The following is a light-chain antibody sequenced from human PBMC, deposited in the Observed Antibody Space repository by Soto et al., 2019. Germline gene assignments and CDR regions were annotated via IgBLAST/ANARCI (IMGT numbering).Light chain of an antibody. CDR3: QQYGGSPRT. Sequence: EIVLTQSPGNLSLSPGERDTLSCRASQRINNNYLAWYQQKRGQAPRLLIYGASSKATGIPDRFSGSGSGTDFTLTISILEPEDFAVYYCQQYGGSPRTFGQGTKVEIK. V-gene: IGKV3-20*01. J-gene: IGKJ1*01. CDR2: GAS. CDR1: QRINNNY.